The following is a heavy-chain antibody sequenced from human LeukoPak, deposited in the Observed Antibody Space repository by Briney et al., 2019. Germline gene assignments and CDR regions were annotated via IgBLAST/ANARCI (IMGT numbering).Heavy chain of an antibody. Sequence: PSETLSLTCTVSGGSISSSSYYWGWIRQPPGKGLEWIGSIYYSGSTYHNPSLKSRVTISVDTSKNQFSLKLSSVTAADTAVYYCARGGGAGYNLGDYWGQGTLVTVSS. CDR3: ARGGGAGYNLGDY. D-gene: IGHD5-24*01. CDR2: IYYSGST. V-gene: IGHV4-39*07. CDR1: GGSISSSSYY. J-gene: IGHJ4*02.